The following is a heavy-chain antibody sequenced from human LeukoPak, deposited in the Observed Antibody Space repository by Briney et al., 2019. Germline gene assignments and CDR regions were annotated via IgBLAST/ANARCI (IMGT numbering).Heavy chain of an antibody. Sequence: GLEWVXXISSSSSDIYYADSVKGRFTISRDNAKNSLYLQMNSLRAEDTAVYYCARDYYDSSGYYSPFDYWGQGTLVTVSS. CDR2: ISSSSSDI. D-gene: IGHD3-22*01. J-gene: IGHJ4*02. CDR3: ARDYYDSSGYYSPFDY. V-gene: IGHV3-21*01.